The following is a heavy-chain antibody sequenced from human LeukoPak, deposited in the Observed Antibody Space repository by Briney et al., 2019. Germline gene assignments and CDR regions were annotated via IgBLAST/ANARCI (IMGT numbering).Heavy chain of an antibody. CDR3: ARDDYGDYGPGMDV. Sequence: SETLSLTCAVYGGSFSGYYWSWIRQPPGKGLEWIGYIYYSGSTNYNPSLKSRVTISVDTSKNQFSLKLSSVTAADTAVYYCARDDYGDYGPGMDVWGQGTTVTVSS. CDR2: IYYSGST. J-gene: IGHJ6*02. D-gene: IGHD4-17*01. V-gene: IGHV4-59*01. CDR1: GGSFSGYY.